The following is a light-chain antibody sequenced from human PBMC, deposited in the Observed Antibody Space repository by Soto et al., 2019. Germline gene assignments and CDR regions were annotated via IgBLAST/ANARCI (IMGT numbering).Light chain of an antibody. Sequence: EIVFTQSPGTLSLSPGERVTLSCRASQSVGTNYLAWYQQKPGQAPRLVIYGTSNRATGTPDRFSGSGSGTDFTLTISRLEPEDFAVYYCQQYGTSPRMFGQGTKVDIK. CDR1: QSVGTNY. V-gene: IGKV3-20*01. CDR3: QQYGTSPRM. J-gene: IGKJ1*01. CDR2: GTS.